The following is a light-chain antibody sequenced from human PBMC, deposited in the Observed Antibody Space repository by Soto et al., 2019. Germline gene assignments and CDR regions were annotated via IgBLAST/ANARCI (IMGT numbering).Light chain of an antibody. J-gene: IGLJ1*01. CDR1: SSDVGTYYF. V-gene: IGLV2-23*01. CDR3: CSYAGNNIFV. Sequence: QSALTQPASVSGSLGQSITLSCTGSSSDVGTYYFVSWYQQHPGKVPKLMIYEGTKRPSGVSDRFSGSKSGNTASMTISGLQAEDEANYYCCSYAGNNIFVFGTGTKLTVL. CDR2: EGT.